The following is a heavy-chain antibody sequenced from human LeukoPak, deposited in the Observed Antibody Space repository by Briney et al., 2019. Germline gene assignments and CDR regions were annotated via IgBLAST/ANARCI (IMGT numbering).Heavy chain of an antibody. J-gene: IGHJ4*01. CDR1: GYTFTSYA. CDR3: ARTVGYCSGGSCIPFDY. D-gene: IGHD2-15*01. Sequence: ASVKVSCKASGYTFTSYAMHWVRQAPGQRLEWMGWINAGNGNTKYSQKFQGRVTITRDTSASTAYMELSSLRSEDTAVYYCARTVGYCSGGSCIPFDYWGHGTLVTVAS. CDR2: INAGNGNT. V-gene: IGHV1-3*01.